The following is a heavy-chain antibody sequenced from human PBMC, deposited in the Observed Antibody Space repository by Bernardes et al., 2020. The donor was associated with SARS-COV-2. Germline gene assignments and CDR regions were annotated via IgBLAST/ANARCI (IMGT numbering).Heavy chain of an antibody. D-gene: IGHD5-12*01. J-gene: IGHJ4*02. CDR1: GFSFHHYN. Sequence: GGSLRLSRAASGFSFHHYNMHWVRQAPGKGLEWEASISNDGSDRYEADSVKGRFTISRDNPKNTVYLQMNRLRAEDTAVYYCAKDRLWLQSEDPLEYRGQGTLVIVSS. CDR3: AKDRLWLQSEDPLEY. V-gene: IGHV3-30*18. CDR2: ISNDGSDR.